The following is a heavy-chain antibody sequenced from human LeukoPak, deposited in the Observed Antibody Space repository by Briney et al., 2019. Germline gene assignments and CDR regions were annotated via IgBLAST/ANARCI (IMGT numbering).Heavy chain of an antibody. J-gene: IGHJ4*02. D-gene: IGHD6-13*01. V-gene: IGHV1-46*01. Sequence: ASVKVSCKASGYTFSIYNMHWVRQAPGQGLEWMGIINPSGGTSYAQKLQGRITMTRDTPTSTLYMELSSLRSEGAAVYYCAREGVAGTGLDFWGQGTLVTVSS. CDR3: AREGVAGTGLDF. CDR2: INPSGGT. CDR1: GYTFSIYN.